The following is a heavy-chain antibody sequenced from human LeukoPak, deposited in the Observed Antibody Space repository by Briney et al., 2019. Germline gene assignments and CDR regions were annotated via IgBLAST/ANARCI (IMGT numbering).Heavy chain of an antibody. CDR3: ARDLAIFGFKAGAYDY. V-gene: IGHV1-18*01. CDR1: GYTFTSYG. J-gene: IGHJ4*02. CDR2: ISAYNGNT. Sequence: ASVKVSCKASGYTFTSYGISWVRQAPGQGLEWMGWISAYNGNTNYAQKLQGRVTMTTDTSTSTAYMELRSLRSDDTAVYYCARDLAIFGFKAGAYDYWGQGTLVTVSS. D-gene: IGHD3-3*01.